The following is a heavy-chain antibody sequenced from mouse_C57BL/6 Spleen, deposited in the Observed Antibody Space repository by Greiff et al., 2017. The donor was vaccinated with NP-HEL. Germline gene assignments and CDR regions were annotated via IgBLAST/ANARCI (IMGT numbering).Heavy chain of an antibody. CDR3: ARSYSNYGGDY. V-gene: IGHV1-52*01. J-gene: IGHJ4*01. Sequence: QVQLKQPGAELVRPGSSVKLSCKASGYTFTSYWMHWVKQRPIQGLEWIGNIDPSDSETHYNQKFKDKATLTVDKSSSTAYMQLSSLTSEDSAVYYCARSYSNYGGDYWGQGTSVTVSS. CDR2: IDPSDSET. CDR1: GYTFTSYW. D-gene: IGHD2-5*01.